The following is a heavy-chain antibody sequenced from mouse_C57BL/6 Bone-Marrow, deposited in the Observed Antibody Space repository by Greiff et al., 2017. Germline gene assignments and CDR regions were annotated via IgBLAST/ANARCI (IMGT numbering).Heavy chain of an antibody. D-gene: IGHD1-1*02. CDR3: ARNVVSYAMDY. Sequence: VQGVESGPGLVQPSQSLSITCTVSGFSLTSYGVHWVRQSPGKGLEWLGVIWSGGSTDYTAAFISRLSISKDNSKSQVFFKMNSLQADDTAIYYCARNVVSYAMDYWGQGTSVTVSS. CDR1: GFSLTSYG. CDR2: IWSGGST. V-gene: IGHV2-2*01. J-gene: IGHJ4*01.